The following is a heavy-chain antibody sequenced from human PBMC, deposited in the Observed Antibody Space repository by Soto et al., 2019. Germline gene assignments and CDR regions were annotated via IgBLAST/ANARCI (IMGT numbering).Heavy chain of an antibody. V-gene: IGHV1-24*01. D-gene: IGHD3-10*01. CDR1: GYTLTELS. Sequence: ASVKVSCKVSGYTLTELSMHWVRQAPGKGLEWMGGFDPEDGETIYAQKFQGRVTMTEDTSTDTAYMELSSLRSEDTAVYYCATWGITMVRGVISYYYYGMDVWGQGTTVTVSS. CDR2: FDPEDGET. J-gene: IGHJ6*02. CDR3: ATWGITMVRGVISYYYYGMDV.